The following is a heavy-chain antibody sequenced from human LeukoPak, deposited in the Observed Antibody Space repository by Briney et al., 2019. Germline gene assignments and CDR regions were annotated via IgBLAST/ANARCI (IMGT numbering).Heavy chain of an antibody. CDR3: ARLLAAAQTDYFDY. Sequence: SETLSLTCIVSGGSISSYYWAWVRQPPGKGLEWVGSGYYSGRSYYTQSLKSRVTISVDTSKNQFSLKLYSVTAADTAVYYCARLLAAAQTDYFDYWGQGTKVTVSS. CDR1: GGSISSYY. J-gene: IGHJ4*02. CDR2: GYYSGRS. D-gene: IGHD6-6*01. V-gene: IGHV4-39*01.